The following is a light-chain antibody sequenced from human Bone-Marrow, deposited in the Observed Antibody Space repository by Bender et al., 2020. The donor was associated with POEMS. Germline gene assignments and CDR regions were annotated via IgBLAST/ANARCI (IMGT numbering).Light chain of an antibody. CDR3: SSYTTSSTYVV. CDR2: EVT. V-gene: IGLV2-14*01. CDR1: SSDVGRYDY. J-gene: IGLJ2*01. Sequence: QSALTQPPSASGSPGQSVTISCTGTSSDVGRYDYVSWYQQHPGKAPKLMIYEVTTRPSGVSNRFSGSKSGNTASLTIFGLQAEDEADYYCSSYTTSSTYVVFGGGTKLTVL.